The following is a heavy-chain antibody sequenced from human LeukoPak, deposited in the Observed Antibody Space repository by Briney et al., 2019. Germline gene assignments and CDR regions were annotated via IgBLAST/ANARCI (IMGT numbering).Heavy chain of an antibody. CDR1: GFTFSSYG. V-gene: IGHV3-21*01. D-gene: IGHD1-14*01. J-gene: IGHJ4*02. CDR3: ARGTLNIPGEHGAFDY. CDR2: ISTSSSYI. Sequence: TGGSLRLSCAASGFTFSSYGMSWVRQAPGKGLEWVSSISTSSSYIHYADSVKGRFTISRDNAKNSLYLQMNSLRAEDTAVYYCARGTLNIPGEHGAFDYWGQGTLVTVSS.